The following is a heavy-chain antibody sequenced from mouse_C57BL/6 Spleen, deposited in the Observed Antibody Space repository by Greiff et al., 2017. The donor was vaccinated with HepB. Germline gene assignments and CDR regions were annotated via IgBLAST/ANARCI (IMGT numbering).Heavy chain of an antibody. CDR2: IYPGDGDT. CDR3: AREDYGNYKGAMDY. D-gene: IGHD2-1*01. V-gene: IGHV1-80*01. Sequence: VQLQQSGAELVKPGASVKISCKASGYAFSSYWMNWVKQRPGKGLEWIGQIYPGDGDTNYNGKFKGKATLTADKSSSTAYMQLSSLTSEDSAVYFCAREDYGNYKGAMDYWGQGTSVTVSS. J-gene: IGHJ4*01. CDR1: GYAFSSYW.